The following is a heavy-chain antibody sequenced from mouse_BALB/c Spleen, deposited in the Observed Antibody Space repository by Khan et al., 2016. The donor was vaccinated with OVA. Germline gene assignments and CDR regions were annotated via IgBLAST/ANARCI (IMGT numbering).Heavy chain of an antibody. J-gene: IGHJ3*01. D-gene: IGHD2-2*01. V-gene: IGHV1S81*02. Sequence: QVQLQQSGAELVKPGASVRLSCKASGYTFTSYYLYWVKQRPGQGLEWIGDINPSNGGTTFNEKFKTKATLTVDKSSSTAYMQLNSLTSEDSAVYYCTRSGYGSFAYWGQGTLVTVSA. CDR2: INPSNGGT. CDR1: GYTFTSYY. CDR3: TRSGYGSFAY.